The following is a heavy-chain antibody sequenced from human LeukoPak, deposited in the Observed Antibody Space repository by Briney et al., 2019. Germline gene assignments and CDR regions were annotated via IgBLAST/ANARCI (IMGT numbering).Heavy chain of an antibody. V-gene: IGHV1-8*02. J-gene: IGHJ4*02. CDR2: MNPNSGNT. CDR1: GYTFTSYG. D-gene: IGHD3-10*01. CDR3: ARKFLGSRGYYFDY. Sequence: ASVKVSCKASGYTFTSYGINWVRQATGQGLEWMGWMNPNSGNTGYAQKFQGRVNMTRNTSISTAYMELSSLRSEDTAVYYCARKFLGSRGYYFDYWGQGTLVTVSS.